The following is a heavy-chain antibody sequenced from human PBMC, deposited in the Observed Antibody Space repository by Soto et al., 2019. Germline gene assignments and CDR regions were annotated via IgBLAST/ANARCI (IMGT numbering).Heavy chain of an antibody. CDR3: ARARLDTPALDY. CDR2: ISYDGNNK. D-gene: IGHD2-2*01. CDR1: GFTFSPYA. J-gene: IGHJ4*02. Sequence: QVQLVESGGGVVQPGRSLRLSCAASGFTFSPYAMHWVRQAPGKGLEWVAVISYDGNNKNYADSVKGRLAISRDNSRNTLYLLMNSLRAEDTAVYYCARARLDTPALDYWGQGTLVTVSS. V-gene: IGHV3-30*09.